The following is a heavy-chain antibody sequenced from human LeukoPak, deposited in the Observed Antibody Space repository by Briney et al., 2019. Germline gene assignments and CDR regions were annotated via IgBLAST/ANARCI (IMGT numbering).Heavy chain of an antibody. Sequence: SETLSLTCTVFGGSFTDYFWTWIRHSPGKGLEWIGEINDYTGDTKYNPSLNSRVSISLEKSKNQLSPELRSVTAADTAVYYCARGRIAKIVVVHSFTYGMYVWGQGTTVTVSS. D-gene: IGHD3-22*01. V-gene: IGHV4-34*01. CDR1: GGSFTDYF. J-gene: IGHJ6*02. CDR3: ARGRIAKIVVVHSFTYGMYV. CDR2: INDYTGDT.